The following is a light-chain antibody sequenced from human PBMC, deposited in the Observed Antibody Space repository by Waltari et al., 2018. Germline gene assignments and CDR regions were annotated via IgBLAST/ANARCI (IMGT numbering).Light chain of an antibody. CDR2: EVS. V-gene: IGLV2-14*01. CDR1: DSDVGAYAF. CDR3: SSYTTSSAPGV. Sequence: QSALTQPASVSGSPGQSITISCSGTDSDVGAYAFVSWYQQHPGKAPHLIIYEVSNRPSWISNRFSASKSGNTASLTISGLQAEDEADYYCSSYTTSSAPGVFGTGTRVTVL. J-gene: IGLJ1*01.